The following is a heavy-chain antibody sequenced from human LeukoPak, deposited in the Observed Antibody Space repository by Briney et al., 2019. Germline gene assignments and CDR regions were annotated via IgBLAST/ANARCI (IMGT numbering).Heavy chain of an antibody. CDR1: GYTFTSYY. Sequence: ASVKVSCKGSGYTFTSYYMHWVGQARGQGREWMGIINPSGGSTSYAQKFQGRVTMTRDTSTSSVYMELSSLRSEDTAVYYCARVADSLGFDYWGQGTLVTVSS. CDR2: INPSGGST. CDR3: ARVADSLGFDY. V-gene: IGHV1-46*03. D-gene: IGHD3-16*01. J-gene: IGHJ4*02.